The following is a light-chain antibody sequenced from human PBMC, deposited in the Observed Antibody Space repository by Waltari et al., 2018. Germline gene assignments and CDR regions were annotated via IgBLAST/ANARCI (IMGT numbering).Light chain of an antibody. J-gene: IGKJ1*01. Sequence: DIQMTQSPPSVSASVGDRVTLTCRASQGIAGWVAWFQQKPGKAPKLLIHSASTLQSGVPSRFSGSGTGTDFTFTISSLQPEDFATYYCQQAHSFPWTFGQGTRVEIK. CDR3: QQAHSFPWT. CDR1: QGIAGW. V-gene: IGKV1-12*01. CDR2: SAS.